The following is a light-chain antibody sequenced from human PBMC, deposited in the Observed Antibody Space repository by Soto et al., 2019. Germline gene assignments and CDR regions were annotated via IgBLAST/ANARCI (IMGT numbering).Light chain of an antibody. CDR3: QKYGGT. J-gene: IGKJ1*01. CDR2: AAS. CDR1: QGIGNY. Sequence: DIPMTQSPSSLSASVGDRVTITCRASQGIGNYLAWYQQKPGKVPKLLIYAASTLQSGVPSRFSGSGSGTDFTLTISSLQPEDVATYYCQKYGGTFGQGTKVEIK. V-gene: IGKV1-27*01.